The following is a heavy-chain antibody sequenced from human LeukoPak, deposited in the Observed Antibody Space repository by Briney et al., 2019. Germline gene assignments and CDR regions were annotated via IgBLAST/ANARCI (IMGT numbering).Heavy chain of an antibody. CDR1: GGSFSGYY. CDR2: INHSGST. D-gene: IGHD6-19*01. Sequence: SETLSLTCAVYGGSFSGYYWSWIRQPPGKGLEWIGEINHSGSTNYNPSLKSRVTISVDTSKNQFSLKLSSVTAADTAVCYCARDSTPIAVAGRGWFDYWGQGTLVTVSS. CDR3: ARDSTPIAVAGRGWFDY. V-gene: IGHV4-34*01. J-gene: IGHJ4*02.